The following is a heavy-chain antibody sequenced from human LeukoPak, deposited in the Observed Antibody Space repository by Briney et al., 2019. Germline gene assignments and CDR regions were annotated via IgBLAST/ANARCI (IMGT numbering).Heavy chain of an antibody. D-gene: IGHD4-17*01. Sequence: GVSVKVSCKASGYTFIGYYLHWVRQAPGQGLEWMGWISVYNSNRNYAQKLQGRVTMTTDTSTSTAYMELRSLRSDDTAVYYCATEGGWAYGDYGGIRNWGQGTLVTVSS. CDR2: ISVYNSNR. V-gene: IGHV1-18*04. CDR1: GYTFIGYY. J-gene: IGHJ4*02. CDR3: ATEGGWAYGDYGGIRN.